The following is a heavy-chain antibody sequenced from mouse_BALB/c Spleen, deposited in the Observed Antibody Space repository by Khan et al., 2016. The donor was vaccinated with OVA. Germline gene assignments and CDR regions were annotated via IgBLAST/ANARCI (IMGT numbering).Heavy chain of an antibody. CDR1: GYTFTDFT. Sequence: QVQLKQSGAELVRPGVSVKISCKGSGYTFTDFTMHWVKQSHAKSLEWIGVISTYYGDVTYNQKFKGKATMTVDKSSSTAYMELARLTSEDSAIYYWQGGGGGSRFAYWGQGTLVTVSA. CDR3: QGGGGGSRFAY. CDR2: ISTYYGDV. J-gene: IGHJ3*01. V-gene: IGHV1S137*01.